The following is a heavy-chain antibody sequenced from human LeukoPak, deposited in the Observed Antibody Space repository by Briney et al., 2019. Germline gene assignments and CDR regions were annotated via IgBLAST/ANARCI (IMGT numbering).Heavy chain of an antibody. CDR3: AKVDFWSGFSWGDPRGILSDY. CDR2: ISGSGGST. Sequence: GGSLRLSCAASGFTFSSFAMAWVRQAPGKGLEWVSAISGSGGSTYYADSVKGRFTISRDNSKNTLYLQMNSLRAEDTAVYYCAKVDFWSGFSWGDPRGILSDYWGQGTLVTVSS. V-gene: IGHV3-23*01. D-gene: IGHD3-3*01. CDR1: GFTFSSFA. J-gene: IGHJ4*02.